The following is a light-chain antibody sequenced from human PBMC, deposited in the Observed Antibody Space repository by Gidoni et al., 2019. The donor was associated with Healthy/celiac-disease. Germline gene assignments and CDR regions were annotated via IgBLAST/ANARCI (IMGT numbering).Light chain of an antibody. V-gene: IGKV1-39*01. CDR1: QSISSY. J-gene: IGKJ2*01. CDR3: QQSYSTPYT. Sequence: DIQMTQSPSSLSASVGDRVTITCRASQSISSYLNWYQQKPGKAPKLLIYAASSLQSEVPSRFSGSGSGTDFTLTISSLQPEDFATYYCQQSYSTPYTFXQXTKLEIK. CDR2: AAS.